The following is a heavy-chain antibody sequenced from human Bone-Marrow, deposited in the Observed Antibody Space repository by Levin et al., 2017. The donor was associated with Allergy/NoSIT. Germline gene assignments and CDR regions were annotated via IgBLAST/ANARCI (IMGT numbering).Heavy chain of an antibody. D-gene: IGHD2-15*01. Sequence: GESLKISCKASGYTFTDYYMHWVRQAPGQGPEWMGRINPNSGGTNYAQKFQGRVTMTRDTSITTAYMELSRLTSDDTAVYYCASELKGSCSGGSCYESYWGFEYWGQGTLVTVSS. CDR2: INPNSGGT. V-gene: IGHV1-2*06. CDR3: ASELKGSCSGGSCYESYWGFEY. J-gene: IGHJ4*02. CDR1: GYTFTDYY.